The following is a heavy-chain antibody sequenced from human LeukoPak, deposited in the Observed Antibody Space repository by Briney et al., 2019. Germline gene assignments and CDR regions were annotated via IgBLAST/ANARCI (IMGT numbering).Heavy chain of an antibody. V-gene: IGHV1-8*01. D-gene: IGHD3-16*01. CDR2: INPNSANT. CDR1: GYTFNIYG. J-gene: IGHJ4*02. CDR3: ARAVRLGGESYYFDS. Sequence: ASVKVSCKASGYTFNIYGINWVRQATGQGLEWMGWINPNSANTGYAQKFQGRVTMTRNTSITTAYMELSSLRSEDSAVYYCARAVRLGGESYYFDSWGQGALVTVSS.